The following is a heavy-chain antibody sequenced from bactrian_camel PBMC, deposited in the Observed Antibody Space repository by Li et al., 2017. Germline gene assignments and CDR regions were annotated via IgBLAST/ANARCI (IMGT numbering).Heavy chain of an antibody. CDR1: ENPDTVCC. J-gene: IGHJ4*01. V-gene: IGHV3S53*01. D-gene: IGHD4*01. CDR3: AADRYCTYYCDYGPKIVAHDFRN. Sequence: HVQLVESGGGPVQAGGALRLSCKYEENPDTVCCMGWFRQTPGKEREGVVSINKSGRTNYADSVKGRFTIWRDTAENILYLQMTSLQPADSAMYYCAADRYCTYYCDYGPKIVAHDFRNWGQGTQVTVS. CDR2: INKSGRT.